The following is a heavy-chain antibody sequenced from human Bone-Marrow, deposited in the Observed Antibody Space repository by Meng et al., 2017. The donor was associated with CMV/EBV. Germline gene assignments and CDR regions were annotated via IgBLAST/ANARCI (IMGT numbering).Heavy chain of an antibody. D-gene: IGHD3/OR15-3a*01. Sequence: GGSLRLSCAASGFIFSSYGMHWVRQAPGKGLEWVAFIRYDGSNKYYADSVKGRFTISRDNSKNTLYLQMNSLRPEDTAVYNCVKDPSDSYYYGMDVWGQGTTDTVSS. J-gene: IGHJ6*02. CDR1: GFIFSSYG. V-gene: IGHV3-30*02. CDR2: IRYDGSNK. CDR3: VKDPSDSYYYGMDV.